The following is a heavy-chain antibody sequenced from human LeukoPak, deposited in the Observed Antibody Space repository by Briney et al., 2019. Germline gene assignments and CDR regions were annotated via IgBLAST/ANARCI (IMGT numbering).Heavy chain of an antibody. Sequence: SETLSLTCTVSGGSISSSSYYWTWIRQPAGKGLEWIGRIYTSGSTNYNPSLKSRVTISVDTSKNQFSLKLSSVTAADTAVYYCARDSSWGSGSYYNSHQNYYYYYMDVWGKGTTVTISS. CDR2: IYTSGST. D-gene: IGHD3-10*01. J-gene: IGHJ6*03. CDR3: ARDSSWGSGSYYNSHQNYYYYYMDV. V-gene: IGHV4-61*02. CDR1: GGSISSSSYY.